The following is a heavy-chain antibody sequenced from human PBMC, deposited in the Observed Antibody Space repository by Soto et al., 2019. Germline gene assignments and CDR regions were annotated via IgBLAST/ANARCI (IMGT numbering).Heavy chain of an antibody. Sequence: PSQTLSLTCTVSGGSISTHYWSWIRQPPGKGLEWIGYIYYSGSTNYNPSLKSRVTISVDTSKNQFSLKLSSVSAADTAVYYCARDGSRYDFWSGPYYFDYWGQGTLVTVSS. CDR1: GGSISTHY. V-gene: IGHV4-59*11. D-gene: IGHD3-3*01. CDR2: IYYSGST. CDR3: ARDGSRYDFWSGPYYFDY. J-gene: IGHJ4*02.